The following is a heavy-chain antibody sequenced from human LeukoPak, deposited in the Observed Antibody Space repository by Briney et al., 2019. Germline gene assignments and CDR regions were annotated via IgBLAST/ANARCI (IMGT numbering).Heavy chain of an antibody. D-gene: IGHD5-12*01. Sequence: GASVKVSCKASGYTFTSYYMHWVRQAPGQGLEWMGIINPSGGSTSYAQKFQGRVTMTRDTSTSTVYMELSSLRSEDTAVYYCARDLARGYPVYYFDYWGQGTLVTVSS. CDR2: INPSGGST. V-gene: IGHV1-46*01. CDR3: ARDLARGYPVYYFDY. CDR1: GYTFTSYY. J-gene: IGHJ4*02.